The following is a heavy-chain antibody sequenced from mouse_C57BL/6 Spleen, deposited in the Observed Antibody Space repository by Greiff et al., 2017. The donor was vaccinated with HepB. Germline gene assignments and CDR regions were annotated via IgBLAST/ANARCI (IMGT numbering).Heavy chain of an antibody. Sequence: VQLQQSGAELVRPGSSVKLSCKASGYTFTSYWMDWVKQRPGQGLEWIGNIYPSDSETHYNQKFKDKATLTVDKSSSTAYMQLSSLTSEDSAVYYCARPRGDGDFDYWGQGTTLTVSS. J-gene: IGHJ2*01. CDR3: ARPRGDGDFDY. D-gene: IGHD1-1*01. CDR2: IYPSDSET. V-gene: IGHV1-61*01. CDR1: GYTFTSYW.